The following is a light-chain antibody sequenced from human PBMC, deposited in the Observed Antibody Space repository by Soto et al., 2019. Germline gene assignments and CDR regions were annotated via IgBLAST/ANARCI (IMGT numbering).Light chain of an antibody. J-gene: IGKJ1*01. V-gene: IGKV4-1*01. CDR1: QGLLYRSNNKNY. CDR2: WAS. Sequence: VMTQSPDSLAVSLGERATINCKSSQGLLYRSNNKNYLAWYQQKPGQPPKALIYWASTRESGVPDRFSGSGSGTDFTLTISSLQAEDVAVYYCQQYYTTPWTFGQGTNVDI. CDR3: QQYYTTPWT.